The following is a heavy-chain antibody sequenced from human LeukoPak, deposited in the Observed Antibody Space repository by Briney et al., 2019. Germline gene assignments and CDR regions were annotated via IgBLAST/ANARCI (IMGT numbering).Heavy chain of an antibody. CDR3: AAQVIAAAAPSDF. J-gene: IGHJ4*02. CDR2: IYDSGST. V-gene: IGHV4-59*08. Sequence: SETLSLTCTVSGGSISSYYWSWIRQPPGKGLEWIGYIYDSGSTNYNPSLKSRVTISVDTSKNQFSLKLRSVTAADAALYFCAAQVIAAAAPSDFWGQGAPVTVSS. CDR1: GGSISSYY. D-gene: IGHD6-13*01.